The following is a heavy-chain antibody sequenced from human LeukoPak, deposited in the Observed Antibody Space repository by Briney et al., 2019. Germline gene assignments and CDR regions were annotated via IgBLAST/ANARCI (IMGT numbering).Heavy chain of an antibody. CDR1: GGSVSSGSYY. Sequence: SETLSLTCTVSGGSVSSGSYYWSWIRKPPGKGLEWIGYIYYSGSTNYNPSLKSRVSISVDTSKNQFSLRLSSVTAADTAVYYCARGGDYYGSGTYYAFDPWGQGTLVTVSS. V-gene: IGHV4-61*01. J-gene: IGHJ5*02. CDR2: IYYSGST. CDR3: ARGGDYYGSGTYYAFDP. D-gene: IGHD3-10*01.